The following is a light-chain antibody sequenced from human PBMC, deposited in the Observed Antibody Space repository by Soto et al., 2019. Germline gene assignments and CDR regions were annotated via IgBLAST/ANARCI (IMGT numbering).Light chain of an antibody. Sequence: DIQLTQSPSFLSASIGDRVTITCRASQGISSYLDWYQQTPGRAPKLLIYASSTLQSGVPSRFSGSGSGTEFTLTISSLQPDDFATYYCQQVNTFPVTFGQGTRLDI. J-gene: IGKJ5*01. V-gene: IGKV1-9*01. CDR3: QQVNTFPVT. CDR1: QGISSY. CDR2: ASS.